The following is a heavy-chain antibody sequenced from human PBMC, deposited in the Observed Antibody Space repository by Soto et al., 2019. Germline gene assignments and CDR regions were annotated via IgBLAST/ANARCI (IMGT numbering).Heavy chain of an antibody. D-gene: IGHD2-2*01. CDR1: DYRICGGSY. J-gene: IGHJ5*02. Sequence: SETLSRACTVSDYRICGGSYWGCIRQPPGRGLEWIGSIYHSGNIHFNPSLRSRITISVDTSENRFALKLTSVTAADTAIYYCARQYSSSSTWFDPWGQGTLVTVSS. CDR3: ARQYSSSSTWFDP. V-gene: IGHV4-38-2*02. CDR2: IYHSGNI.